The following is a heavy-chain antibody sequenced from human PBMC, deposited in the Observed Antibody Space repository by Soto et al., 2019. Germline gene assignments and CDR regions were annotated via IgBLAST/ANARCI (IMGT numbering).Heavy chain of an antibody. D-gene: IGHD1-26*01. CDR3: AREGFSGSYYVH. J-gene: IGHJ4*02. Sequence: QVQLVQSGSEVKKPGSSVRVSCKASGGTFGSYAISWVRQAPGQGLEWMGGIVPIFGTATYAQKFQGSVTIAADESTSTAYMDLYSLTSEDTAVYYCAREGFSGSYYVHWGQGTLVTISS. V-gene: IGHV1-69*01. CDR1: GGTFGSYA. CDR2: IVPIFGTA.